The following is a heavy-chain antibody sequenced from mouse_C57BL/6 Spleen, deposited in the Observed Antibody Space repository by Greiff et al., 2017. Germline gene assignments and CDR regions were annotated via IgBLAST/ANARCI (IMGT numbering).Heavy chain of an antibody. V-gene: IGHV1-15*01. CDR2: IDPETGGP. CDR1: GYTFTDYE. J-gene: IGHJ3*01. CDR3: TRLTTVPFAY. D-gene: IGHD1-1*01. Sequence: VQLQQSGAELVRPGASVTLSCKASGYTFTDYEMHWVKQTPVHGLEWIGAIDPETGGPAYNQKFKGKAILTADKSSSTAYMELRSLTSEDSAVYYCTRLTTVPFAYWGQGTLVTVSA.